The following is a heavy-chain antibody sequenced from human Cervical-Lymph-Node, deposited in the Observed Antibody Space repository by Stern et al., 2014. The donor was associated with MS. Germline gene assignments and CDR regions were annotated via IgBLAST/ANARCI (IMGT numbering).Heavy chain of an antibody. CDR2: IYHTGNT. Sequence: QVQLQESGPGLVKPSGTLSLSCAVSGGSISSTNWWTWVRQPPGKGLEWIGEIYHTGNTNYNPSLKSRVTISVDKSKSQFSLNLSSVTAADTAIYYCARLGYSHGSYFFDYWGQGTLVTVSS. CDR1: GGSISSTNW. V-gene: IGHV4-4*02. CDR3: ARLGYSHGSYFFDY. J-gene: IGHJ4*02. D-gene: IGHD5-18*01.